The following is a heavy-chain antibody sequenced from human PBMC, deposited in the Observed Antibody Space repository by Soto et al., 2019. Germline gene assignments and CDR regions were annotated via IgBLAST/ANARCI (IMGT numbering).Heavy chain of an antibody. J-gene: IGHJ6*02. CDR1: GFTFSSYG. Sequence: QVQLVESGGGVVQPGRSLRLSCAASGFTFSSYGMNWVRQAPGKGLEWVAVISYDGSNKYYADSVKGRFTISRDNSKNTLYLQMNSLRAEDTAVYYCAKVTEIIVRHYYGMDVWGQGTTVTVSS. CDR3: AKVTEIIVRHYYGMDV. CDR2: ISYDGSNK. V-gene: IGHV3-30*18. D-gene: IGHD1-26*01.